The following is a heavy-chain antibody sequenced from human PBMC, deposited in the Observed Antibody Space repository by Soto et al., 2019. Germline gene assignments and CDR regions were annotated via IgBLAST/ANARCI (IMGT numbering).Heavy chain of an antibody. CDR3: AKDGGPYKRNWYFDL. CDR2: IGNGGGDI. J-gene: IGHJ2*01. CDR1: GFTFSDYG. D-gene: IGHD3-16*01. V-gene: IGHV3-23*01. Sequence: EVQLLESGGGVEQPGGSLTLSCAASGFTFSDYGMTWVRQAAGKGLEWVSFIGNGGGDIYYADSVKGRFTVSRDNSKNTLYLQMSSLRVEDTAVYYWAKDGGPYKRNWYFDLWGRGTPVTVSS.